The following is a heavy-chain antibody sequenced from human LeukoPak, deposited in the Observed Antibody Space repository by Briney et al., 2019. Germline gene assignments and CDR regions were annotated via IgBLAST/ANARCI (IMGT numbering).Heavy chain of an antibody. J-gene: IGHJ4*02. V-gene: IGHV3-23*01. CDR3: AKDLSLVGTAGEDY. D-gene: IGHD1-14*01. CDR1: GFTLSSYA. CDR2: ISGSGGST. Sequence: PGGSLRLSCAASGFTLSSYAMSWVRQAPGKGLEWVSAISGSGGSTYYADSVKGRFTISRDNSKNTLYLQMNSLRAEDTAVYYCAKDLSLVGTAGEDYWGQGTLVTVSS.